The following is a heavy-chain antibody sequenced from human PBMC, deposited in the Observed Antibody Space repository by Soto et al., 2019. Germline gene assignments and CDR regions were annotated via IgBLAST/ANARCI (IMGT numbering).Heavy chain of an antibody. J-gene: IGHJ6*02. D-gene: IGHD3-22*01. CDR2: INSDGSST. V-gene: IGHV3-74*01. CDR1: GFTFSSYW. CDR3: ARVGSGYLNYYYYGMDV. Sequence: GGSLRLSCAASGFTFSSYWMHWVRQAPGKGLVWVSRINSDGSSTSYADSVKGRFTISRDNAKNTLYLQMNSLRAEDTAVYYCARVGSGYLNYYYYGMDVWGQGTTVTVSS.